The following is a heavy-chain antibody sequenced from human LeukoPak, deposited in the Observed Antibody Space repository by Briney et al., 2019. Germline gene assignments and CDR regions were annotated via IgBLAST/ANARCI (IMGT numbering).Heavy chain of an antibody. D-gene: IGHD3-10*01. CDR1: GGSISSSNL. CDR3: ARGGLTFGGN. V-gene: IGHV4/OR15-8*02. CDR2: VSHRGDT. Sequence: SETLSLTCAVFGGSISSSNLWSWVRQPPGKGLEWIGEVSHRGDTNYNPSLKSRVTISIDKSKNQFSLRLTSVTAADTAVYYCARGGLTFGGNWGQGILVTVSS. J-gene: IGHJ4*02.